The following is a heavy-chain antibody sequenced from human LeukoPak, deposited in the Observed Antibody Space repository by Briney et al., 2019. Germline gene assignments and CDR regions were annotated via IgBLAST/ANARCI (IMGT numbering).Heavy chain of an antibody. Sequence: SETLSLTCTVSGVSISSGSYYWSWIRQPAGKGLEWIGRIYTSGSTNYNPSLKSRVTISVDTSKNQFSLKLSSVTAAGTAVYYCARTEAAGTNYFDYWGQGTLVTVSS. CDR1: GVSISSGSYY. CDR3: ARTEAAGTNYFDY. J-gene: IGHJ4*02. V-gene: IGHV4-61*02. CDR2: IYTSGST. D-gene: IGHD6-13*01.